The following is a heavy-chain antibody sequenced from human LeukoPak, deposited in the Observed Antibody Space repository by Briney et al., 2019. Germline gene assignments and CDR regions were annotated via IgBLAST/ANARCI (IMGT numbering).Heavy chain of an antibody. V-gene: IGHV3-7*01. J-gene: IGHJ4*02. CDR2: IKQDGSEK. D-gene: IGHD6-19*01. Sequence: GGSLRLSCAASGFTFSSYAMSWVRQAPGKGLEWVANIKQDGSEKYYVDSVKGRFTISRDNAKDSLYLQMNSLRAEDTAVYYCARTPGYSSGLYYFDYWGQGTLVTVSS. CDR1: GFTFSSYA. CDR3: ARTPGYSSGLYYFDY.